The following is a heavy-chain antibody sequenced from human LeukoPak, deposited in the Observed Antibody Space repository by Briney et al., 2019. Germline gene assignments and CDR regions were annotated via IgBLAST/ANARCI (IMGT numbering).Heavy chain of an antibody. D-gene: IGHD3-3*01. CDR2: IYYSGST. J-gene: IGHJ3*02. Sequence: SETLSLTCTVSGGSISSGVYYWSWIRQHPGKGLEWIGYIYYSGSTYYNPSLKSRVTISVDTSKNQFSLKLSSVTAADTAVYYCARGAIFGVAHAFDIWGQGTMVTVSS. V-gene: IGHV4-31*03. CDR1: GGSISSGVYY. CDR3: ARGAIFGVAHAFDI.